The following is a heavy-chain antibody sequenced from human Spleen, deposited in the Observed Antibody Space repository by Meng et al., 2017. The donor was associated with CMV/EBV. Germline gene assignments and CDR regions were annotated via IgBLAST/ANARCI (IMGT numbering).Heavy chain of an antibody. CDR3: SRVPRYPLRKMGYFDS. Sequence: SISSGGYYWSWIRQHPGKGLEWIGYIYYSGSTYYNPSLKSRVTISVDTSKNQFSLKLTSVTAADTAVYFCSRVPRYPLRKMGYFDSWGQGTVVTVSS. V-gene: IGHV4-31*02. CDR1: SISSGGYY. CDR2: IYYSGST. D-gene: IGHD2-2*01. J-gene: IGHJ4*02.